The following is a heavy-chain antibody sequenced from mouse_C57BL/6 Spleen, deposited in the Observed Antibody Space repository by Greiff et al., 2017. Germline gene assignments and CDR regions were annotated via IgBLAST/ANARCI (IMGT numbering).Heavy chain of an antibody. Sequence: VKLMESGAELMKPGASVKLSCKATGYTFTGYWIEWVKQRPGHGLEWIGEILPGSGSTNSNEKFKGKATFTTDTSSNTAYMQLSRLPPGDSSIYYCARGRDAMDYWGQGTSVTVSS. CDR3: ARGRDAMDY. V-gene: IGHV1-9*01. CDR2: ILPGSGST. J-gene: IGHJ4*01. CDR1: GYTFTGYW.